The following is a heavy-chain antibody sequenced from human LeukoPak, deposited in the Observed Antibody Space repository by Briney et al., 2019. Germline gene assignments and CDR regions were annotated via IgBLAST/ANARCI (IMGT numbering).Heavy chain of an antibody. D-gene: IGHD2-15*01. V-gene: IGHV1-18*01. CDR1: GYTFTNYG. Sequence: ASVKVSCKASGYTFTNYGISWVRQAPGQGLEWMGWISVYNGNTNYAQKLQGRVTMTTDTSTSTAYMELRSLRSDDTAVYYCARDLERIVVVVAATRGAVPFDPWGQGTLVTVSS. CDR3: ARDLERIVVVVAATRGAVPFDP. CDR2: ISVYNGNT. J-gene: IGHJ5*02.